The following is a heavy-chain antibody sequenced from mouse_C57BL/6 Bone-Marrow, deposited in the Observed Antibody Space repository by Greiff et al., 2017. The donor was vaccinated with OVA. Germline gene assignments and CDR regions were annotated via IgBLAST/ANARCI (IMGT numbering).Heavy chain of an antibody. Sequence: EVQLQQSGPGLVKPSQSLSLTCSVTGYSITSGYYWNWIRQFPGNKLEWMGYISYDGSNNYNPSLKNRISITRDTSKNQFFLKLNSVTTEDTATYYCARAFYYYGSSYFSWFAYWGQGTLVTVSA. CDR2: ISYDGSN. CDR3: ARAFYYYGSSYFSWFAY. V-gene: IGHV3-6*01. CDR1: GYSITSGYY. J-gene: IGHJ3*01. D-gene: IGHD1-1*01.